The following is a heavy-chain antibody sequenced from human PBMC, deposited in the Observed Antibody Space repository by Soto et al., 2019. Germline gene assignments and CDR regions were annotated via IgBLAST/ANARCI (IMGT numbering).Heavy chain of an antibody. CDR3: ARQYCSSGNCYTYFDL. J-gene: IGHJ2*01. CDR2: IHYSGTA. Sequence: SETLSLTCSVSGGSISSFYWSWIRQPPAKGLEWIGYIHYSGTANNDPSLKSRVTMSVDTSKSQVSLKLSSVTGADTAVYYCARQYCSSGNCYTYFDLWGRGTLVTVSS. CDR1: GGSISSFY. V-gene: IGHV4-59*08. D-gene: IGHD2-2*02.